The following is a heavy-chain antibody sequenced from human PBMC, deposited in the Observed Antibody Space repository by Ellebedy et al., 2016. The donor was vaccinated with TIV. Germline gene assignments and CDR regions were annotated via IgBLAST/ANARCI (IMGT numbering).Heavy chain of an antibody. Sequence: MPSETLPLTCTVSGASISSDFWHWIRQPPGKGLEWLGYIYYSGRTSYNPSLKSRVTISVDTSKNQFSLNLSSVTAADTAVYYCARERNYYDSSGYGTPDAFDIWGQGTMVTVSS. D-gene: IGHD3-22*01. J-gene: IGHJ3*02. CDR2: IYYSGRT. CDR3: ARERNYYDSSGYGTPDAFDI. V-gene: IGHV4-59*01. CDR1: GASISSDF.